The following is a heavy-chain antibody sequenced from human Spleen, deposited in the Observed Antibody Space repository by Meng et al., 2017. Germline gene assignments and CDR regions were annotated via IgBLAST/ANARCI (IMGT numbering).Heavy chain of an antibody. CDR1: GFSFSSYR. CDR3: ARDEDISAAGKLFGDY. D-gene: IGHD6-13*01. CDR2: ISTTSSYI. J-gene: IGHJ4*02. V-gene: IGHV3-21*01. Sequence: GESLKISCAASGFSFSSYRMTWVRQAPGTGLEWVSSISTTSSYIYYADSLKGRFTISRDNAKNSLYLQMNSLRAEDTAVYYCARDEDISAAGKLFGDYWGKGPLVTVSS.